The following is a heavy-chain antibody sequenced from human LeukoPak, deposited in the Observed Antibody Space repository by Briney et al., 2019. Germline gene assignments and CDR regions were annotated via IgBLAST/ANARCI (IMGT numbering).Heavy chain of an antibody. CDR2: IYYSGST. D-gene: IGHD6-13*01. CDR1: GFTVSSNY. Sequence: PGGSLRLSCAASGFTVSSNYMSWIRQPPGKGLEWIGSIYYSGSTYYNPSLKSRVTISVDTSKNQFSLKLSSVTAADTAVYYCARPRAAAGSYWFDPWGQGTLVTVSS. J-gene: IGHJ5*02. CDR3: ARPRAAAGSYWFDP. V-gene: IGHV4-39*01.